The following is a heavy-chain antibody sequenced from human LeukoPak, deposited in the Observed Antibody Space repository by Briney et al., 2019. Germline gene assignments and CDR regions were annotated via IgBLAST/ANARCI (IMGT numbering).Heavy chain of an antibody. CDR2: IIPIFGTA. CDR3: ARLGGLSLGGYSYGPYAYDY. V-gene: IGHV1-69*05. Sequence: GASVKVSCKASGGTFSSYAISWVRQAPGQGLEWMGGIIPIFGTANYAQKFQGRVTITTDESTSTAYMELSSLRSEDTAVYYCARLGGLSLGGYSYGPYAYDYWGQGTLVTVSS. D-gene: IGHD5-18*01. CDR1: GGTFSSYA. J-gene: IGHJ4*02.